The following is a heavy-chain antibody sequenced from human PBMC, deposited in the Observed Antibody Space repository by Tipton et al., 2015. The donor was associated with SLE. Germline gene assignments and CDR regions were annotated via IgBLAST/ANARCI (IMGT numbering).Heavy chain of an antibody. V-gene: IGHV4-34*01. CDR2: INHSGST. CDR3: ARSNFGGRHDAFDV. J-gene: IGHJ3*01. Sequence: LRLSCAVSGFTVSSNSMNWVRQAPGKGLEWIGEINHSGSTNYNPSLKSRVTISVDTSKNQFSLKLSSVTAADTAVYYCARSNFGGRHDAFDVWGRGTMVTVS. CDR1: GFTVSSNS. D-gene: IGHD4-23*01.